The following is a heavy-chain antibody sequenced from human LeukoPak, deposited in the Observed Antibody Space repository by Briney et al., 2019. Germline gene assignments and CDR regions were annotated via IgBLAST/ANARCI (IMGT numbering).Heavy chain of an antibody. CDR1: GFTFSSYW. V-gene: IGHV3-7*01. CDR2: IKQDGSEK. J-gene: IGHJ5*02. D-gene: IGHD6-13*01. Sequence: GGSLRLSCAASGFTFSSYWMSWVRQAPGKGLEWVANIKQDGSEKYYVDSVKGRFTISRDNAKNSLYLQMNSLRAEDTAVYYCARDQRVSSSWYLHAYNWFDPWGQGTLVTVSS. CDR3: ARDQRVSSSWYLHAYNWFDP.